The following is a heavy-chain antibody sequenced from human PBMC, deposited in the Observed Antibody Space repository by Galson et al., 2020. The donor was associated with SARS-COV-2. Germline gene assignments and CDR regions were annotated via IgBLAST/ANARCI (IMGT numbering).Heavy chain of an antibody. Sequence: HGESLKISCKGSGDTFNNYWIAWVRQMPGKGLEWMGIIYPGDSDTRYSPSFQGQVTISADKSISTAYLQWDSLKASDTAMYYCARMGPLMGWIWYENQYFPGGEYWGQGTPVIVSS. CDR2: IYPGDSDT. CDR1: GDTFNNYW. J-gene: IGHJ4*02. CDR3: ARMGPLMGWIWYENQYFPGGEY. D-gene: IGHD2-2*03. V-gene: IGHV5-51*01.